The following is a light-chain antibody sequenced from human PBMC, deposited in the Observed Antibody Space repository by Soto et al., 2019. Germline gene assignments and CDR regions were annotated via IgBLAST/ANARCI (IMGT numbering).Light chain of an antibody. J-gene: IGLJ2*01. CDR3: QTWDTGIGV. CDR2: LNSDGSH. V-gene: IGLV4-69*01. CDR1: SRHSNYA. Sequence: QPVLTQSPSASASLGASVKLTCTLSSRHSNYAIAWHQQQPEKGPRYLMKLNSDGSHNKGDGIPDRFSGSSSGAERYLTISSLQSEDEADYYCQTWDTGIGVFGGGTKVTVL.